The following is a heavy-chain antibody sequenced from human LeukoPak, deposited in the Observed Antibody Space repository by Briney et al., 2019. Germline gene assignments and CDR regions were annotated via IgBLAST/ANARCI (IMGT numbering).Heavy chain of an antibody. D-gene: IGHD4-17*01. CDR1: GFTFSSYW. CDR2: IKPDGSEK. CDR3: ARDEGPDYGDYQGFDH. J-gene: IGHJ4*02. Sequence: GGSLRLSCAASGFTFSSYWMTWVRQAPGKGLEWVANIKPDGSEKSYVDSVKGRFTISRDNAKNSLYLQMNSLRADDTGVYYCARDEGPDYGDYQGFDHWGQGTLVTVSS. V-gene: IGHV3-7*03.